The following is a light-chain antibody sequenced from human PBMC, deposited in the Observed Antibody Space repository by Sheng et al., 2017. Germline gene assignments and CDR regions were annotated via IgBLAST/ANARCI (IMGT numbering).Light chain of an antibody. J-gene: IGKJ3*01. V-gene: IGKV1-5*03. CDR3: QQYGSSPXT. CDR1: QSINNW. Sequence: DIQMTQSPSAMSASVGDRVTITCRASQSINNWLAWYQHKPGKAPKLLIYKASSLESGVPSRFSGSGSGTEFTLTISRLEPEDFAVYYCQQYGSSPXTFGPGTKVDIK. CDR2: KAS.